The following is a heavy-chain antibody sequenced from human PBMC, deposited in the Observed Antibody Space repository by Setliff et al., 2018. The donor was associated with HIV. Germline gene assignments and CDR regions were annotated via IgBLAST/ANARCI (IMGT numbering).Heavy chain of an antibody. J-gene: IGHJ4*02. CDR3: ARVQQLVQRNQKVDY. Sequence: ASVKVSCKASGYTFTSYGISWVRQAPGQGLEWMGWISAYNGNTNYAQKLQGRVTMTTDTSTSTAYMELRSLRSDDTAVYYCARVQQLVQRNQKVDYWGQGTLVTVSS. D-gene: IGHD6-6*01. CDR2: ISAYNGNT. CDR1: GYTFTSYG. V-gene: IGHV1-18*01.